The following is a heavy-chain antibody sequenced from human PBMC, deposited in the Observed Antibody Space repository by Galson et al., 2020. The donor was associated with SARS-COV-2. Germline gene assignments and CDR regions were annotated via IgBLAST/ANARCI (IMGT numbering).Heavy chain of an antibody. Sequence: TGGSLRLSCAASGFTFSSSDMHWVRQAAGNGLEWVSAIGSAGDTYYRDSVKGQFTISRENDKNSLYLQMSSLAVGDTAVYFCARESMTLVGGVVRGAGLDVWGQGTTVTVSS. V-gene: IGHV3-13*01. CDR1: GFTFSSSD. D-gene: IGHD3-10*01. CDR3: ARESMTLVGGVVRGAGLDV. J-gene: IGHJ6*02. CDR2: IGSAGDT.